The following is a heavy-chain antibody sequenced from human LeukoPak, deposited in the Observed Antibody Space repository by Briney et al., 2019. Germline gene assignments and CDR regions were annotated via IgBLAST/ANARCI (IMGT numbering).Heavy chain of an antibody. CDR2: IRTDTGDP. CDR3: ARTYYGANPPDL. J-gene: IGHJ5*02. V-gene: IGHV7-4-1*02. Sequence: ASVKVSCKASGYTFTTYAINWVRQAPGQGFEWMGWIRTDTGDPTYVRGFTGRFVFSLDTSDSTAYLQINSLRTDDTAVYFCARTYYGANPPDLWGQGTLVTVSS. CDR1: GYTFTTYA. D-gene: IGHD4-23*01.